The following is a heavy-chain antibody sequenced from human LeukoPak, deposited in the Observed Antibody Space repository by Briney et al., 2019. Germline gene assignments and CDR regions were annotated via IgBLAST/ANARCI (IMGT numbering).Heavy chain of an antibody. V-gene: IGHV4-59*01. J-gene: IGHJ5*02. D-gene: IGHD4-23*01. CDR3: ARDRGGNPPRRFDP. CDR2: VNDCGST. Sequence: SETLSLTCFVSGCSISCFYWSWLPQPPGQGLVWFGYVNDCGSTNYNPTLKTRVTISVDTSKNPFTLKLTSVTAADTAVYYCARDRGGNPPRRFDPCGQRTLLTVSS. CDR1: GCSISCFY.